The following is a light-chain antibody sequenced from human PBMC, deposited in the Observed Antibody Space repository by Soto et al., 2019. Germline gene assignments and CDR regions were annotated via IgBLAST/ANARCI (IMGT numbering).Light chain of an antibody. CDR3: QSYDSSNHGV. Sequence: NFMLTQPHSVSESPGETVTISCTRSSGSIASNYVQWYQQRPGSAPTTVIYEDNQRPSGVPDRFSGSIDSSSNSASLPISRLKTEDEADYYCQSYDSSNHGVFGGGTKVTVL. J-gene: IGLJ3*02. V-gene: IGLV6-57*03. CDR2: EDN. CDR1: SGSIASNY.